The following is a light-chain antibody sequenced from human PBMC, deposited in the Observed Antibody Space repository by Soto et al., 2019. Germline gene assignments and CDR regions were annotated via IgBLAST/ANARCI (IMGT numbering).Light chain of an antibody. Sequence: QSALTQPASVSGSPGQSITISCTGTSSDVGGYNYASWYQQHPGKAPKLMIYEVSNRPSAVSNRFSGSKSGNTASLTISGLQAEDEADYYCSSYTSRSTLDVFGTGTKVTV. J-gene: IGLJ1*01. CDR3: SSYTSRSTLDV. CDR2: EVS. V-gene: IGLV2-14*01. CDR1: SSDVGGYNY.